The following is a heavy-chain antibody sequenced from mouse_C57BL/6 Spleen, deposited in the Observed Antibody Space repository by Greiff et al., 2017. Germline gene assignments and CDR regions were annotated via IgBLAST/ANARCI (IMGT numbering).Heavy chain of an antibody. J-gene: IGHJ3*01. CDR3: ARRGDYGSYYWFAY. CDR1: GYTFTSYW. V-gene: IGHV1-69*01. D-gene: IGHD2-1*01. CDR2: IDPSDSYT. Sequence: VQLQQSGAELVMPGASVKLSCKASGYTFTSYWMHWVKQRPGQGLEWIGEIDPSDSYTNYNQKFKGKSTLTVDKSSSTACMQLSSLTSEDSAVYYCARRGDYGSYYWFAYWGQGTLVTVSA.